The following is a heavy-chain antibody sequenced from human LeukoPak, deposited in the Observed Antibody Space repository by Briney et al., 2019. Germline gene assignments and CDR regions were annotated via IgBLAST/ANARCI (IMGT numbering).Heavy chain of an antibody. J-gene: IGHJ6*03. CDR2: INGSGGHT. Sequence: GGSLRLSCAASGFTFSNHGMSWVRQAPGKGLEWVSTINGSGGHTYYADSVKGRCTISRENSKNTVYLQMNSLRAEDTAMYYCAKDGGVRGPDYYYYMDVWGKGTTVTISS. CDR1: GFTFSNHG. V-gene: IGHV3-23*01. CDR3: AKDGGVRGPDYYYYMDV. D-gene: IGHD3-10*01.